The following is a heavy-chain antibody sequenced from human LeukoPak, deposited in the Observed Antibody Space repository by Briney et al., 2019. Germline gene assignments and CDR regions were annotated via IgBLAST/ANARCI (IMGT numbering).Heavy chain of an antibody. D-gene: IGHD3-22*01. CDR2: IRYDGSTK. CDR1: GFTFSSYG. V-gene: IGHV3-30*02. Sequence: GGSLRLSCAASGFTFSSYGMHWVRQAPGKGLEWVAFIRYDGSTKYYADSVKGRFTISRDNSKNTLYLQMNSLRAEDTAVYYCAKGLTYYYDSSGYYYYYYYMDVWGKGTTVTVSS. CDR3: AKGLTYYYDSSGYYYYYYYMDV. J-gene: IGHJ6*03.